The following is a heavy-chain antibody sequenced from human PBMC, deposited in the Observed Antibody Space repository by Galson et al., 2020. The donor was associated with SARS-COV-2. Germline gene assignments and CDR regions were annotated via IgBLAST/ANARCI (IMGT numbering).Heavy chain of an antibody. D-gene: IGHD3-10*01. CDR2: IYHSGST. Sequence: SETLSLTCAVSGYSISSGYYWGWIRQPPGKGLEWIGSIYHSGSTYYNPSLKSRVTISVDTSKNQFSLKLSSVTAADTAVYYCARGDFQGDYFDYWGQGTLVTVSS. V-gene: IGHV4-38-2*01. CDR3: ARGDFQGDYFDY. J-gene: IGHJ4*02. CDR1: GYSISSGYY.